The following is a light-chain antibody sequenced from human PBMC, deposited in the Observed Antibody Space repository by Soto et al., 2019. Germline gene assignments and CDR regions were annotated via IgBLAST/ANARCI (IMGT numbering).Light chain of an antibody. V-gene: IGKV3-20*01. CDR2: GAS. CDR3: QQYGSSPT. CDR1: QSIKSSS. Sequence: EIVLTQSPGTLSLSPGERVTLSCRASQSIKSSSLAWYQQRPGQAPRLLMYGASSRATGIPDKFSGSGSGKDFTLTISRLEPEDFAVYYCQQYGSSPTFGEGTRLEIK. J-gene: IGKJ5*01.